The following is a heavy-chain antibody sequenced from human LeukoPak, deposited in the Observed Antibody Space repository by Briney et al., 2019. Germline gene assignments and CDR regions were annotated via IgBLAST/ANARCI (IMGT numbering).Heavy chain of an antibody. V-gene: IGHV3-30*18. J-gene: IGHJ6*02. Sequence: QSGGSLRLSCAASGFTFSSYGMHWVRQAPGKGLEWVAVISYDGSNKYYADSVKGRFTISRDNSKNTLYLQMNSLRAEDTAVYYCAKDQSRAERGYSYGTPYGMDVWGQGTTVTVSS. CDR2: ISYDGSNK. CDR1: GFTFSSYG. CDR3: AKDQSRAERGYSYGTPYGMDV. D-gene: IGHD5-18*01.